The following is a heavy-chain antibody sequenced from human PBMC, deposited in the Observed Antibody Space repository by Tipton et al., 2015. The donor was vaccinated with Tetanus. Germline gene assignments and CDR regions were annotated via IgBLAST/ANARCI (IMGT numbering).Heavy chain of an antibody. V-gene: IGHV5-51*01. D-gene: IGHD2-8*01. J-gene: IGHJ4*02. Sequence: VQLVQSGAEVKKPGESLRISCKGSGYSFTSYWIGWVRQMPGKGLEWMGIIYTGDSDTRYRPYFQGQVPISADKSISTAYLQWSSLRASDTAMYYCARHSGYCTNGVCYTWAVDYWGQGTLVTVSS. CDR1: GYSFTSYW. CDR2: IYTGDSDT. CDR3: ARHSGYCTNGVCYTWAVDY.